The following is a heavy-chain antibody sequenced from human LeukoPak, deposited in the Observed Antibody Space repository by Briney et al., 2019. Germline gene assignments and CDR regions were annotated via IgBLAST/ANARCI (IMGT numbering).Heavy chain of an antibody. CDR2: ITGSGGGT. D-gene: IGHD4-17*01. V-gene: IGHV3-23*01. CDR3: AKDPNGDYIGAFDF. Sequence: GGSLRLSCAASKFTFSNYAMIWVREAPGKGLEWLSAITGSGGGTYYGDSAKGRFTISRDNSMNTLYLHMNSRRADDTAVYYCAKDPNGDYIGAFDFWGQGIMVTVSS. CDR1: KFTFSNYA. J-gene: IGHJ3*01.